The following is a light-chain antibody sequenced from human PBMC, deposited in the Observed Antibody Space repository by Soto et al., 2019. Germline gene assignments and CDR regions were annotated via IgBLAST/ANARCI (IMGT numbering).Light chain of an antibody. J-gene: IGKJ2*02. V-gene: IGKV1-12*01. CDR1: QGISRR. CDR3: KRATRSPST. CDR2: AAS. Sequence: DIQMTQSPSSVSASVGDRVTITCRASQGISRRLAWYPQKPGKAPKVLIYAASSLQTGVPARFSVSGSGTDFTPTGISVQPQDFASNLWKRATRSPSTCGLGT.